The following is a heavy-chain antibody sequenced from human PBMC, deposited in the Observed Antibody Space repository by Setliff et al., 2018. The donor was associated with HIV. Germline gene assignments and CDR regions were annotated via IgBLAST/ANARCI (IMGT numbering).Heavy chain of an antibody. Sequence: GGSLRLSCAVSGFTVSNNYMDWVRQAPGKGLEWVSYISSSGSTIYYADSVKGRFTISRDNSKNTLYLQMNSLRAEDTAVYYCAWGYYGSGSYYNVPFFDYWGQGTPVTVSS. CDR1: GFTVSNNY. V-gene: IGHV3-48*01. J-gene: IGHJ4*02. CDR3: AWGYYGSGSYYNVPFFDY. D-gene: IGHD3-10*01. CDR2: ISSSGSTI.